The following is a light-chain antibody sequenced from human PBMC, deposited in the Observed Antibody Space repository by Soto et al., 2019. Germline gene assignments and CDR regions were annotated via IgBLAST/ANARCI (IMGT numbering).Light chain of an antibody. CDR2: RAS. CDR1: QSLVHSDGNTY. V-gene: IGKV2-30*02. Sequence: DVEMTQSPLSLPVSLGQPASISCRSCQSLVHSDGNTYLNWFQQRPGQSPRRIISRASQRDSGVPDRFSGSGSGTDCTLKISRVEAEDVAVYYCMQGTHWPWTLGQGTKVDIK. J-gene: IGKJ1*01. CDR3: MQGTHWPWT.